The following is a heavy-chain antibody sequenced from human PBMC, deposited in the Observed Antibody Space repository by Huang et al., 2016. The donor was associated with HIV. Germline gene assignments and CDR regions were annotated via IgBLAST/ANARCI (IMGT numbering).Heavy chain of an antibody. CDR1: GFPFSRYG. Sequence: QVQLVESGGGVVQPGGSLRLSCAASGFPFSRYGMHWVRQAPGKGLEWVSVRSYDGSNKFFADSVKGRFTISRDNAKNTLFLQMNSLRGEDTAVYYCAKGGSAAAVLDYWGQGTLVTASS. CDR3: AKGGSAAAVLDY. J-gene: IGHJ4*02. V-gene: IGHV3-30*18. CDR2: RSYDGSNK. D-gene: IGHD6-13*01.